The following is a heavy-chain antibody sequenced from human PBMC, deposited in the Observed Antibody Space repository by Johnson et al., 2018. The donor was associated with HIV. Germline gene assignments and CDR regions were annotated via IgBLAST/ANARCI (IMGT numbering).Heavy chain of an antibody. Sequence: VQLVESGGGVVQPGRSLRLSCAASRFTFSSNDMHWVRQATGKGLEWVSTIGPGGDTYYPGSVKGRFTISREHAKNSLYLQMNSLRVGDTAVYYCARVYSSSSAHAFDIWGQGTMVTVSS. V-gene: IGHV3-13*01. J-gene: IGHJ3*02. D-gene: IGHD6-6*01. CDR1: RFTFSSND. CDR3: ARVYSSSSAHAFDI. CDR2: IGPGGDT.